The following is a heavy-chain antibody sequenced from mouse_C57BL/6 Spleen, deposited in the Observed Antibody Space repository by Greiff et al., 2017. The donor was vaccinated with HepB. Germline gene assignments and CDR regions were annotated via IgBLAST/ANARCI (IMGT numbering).Heavy chain of an antibody. CDR3: ARYPLRRYFDV. V-gene: IGHV7-3*01. D-gene: IGHD1-2*01. CDR1: GFTFTDYY. Sequence: EVKLVESGGGLVQPGGSLSLSCAASGFTFTDYYMSWVRQPPGKALEWLGFIRNKANGYTTEYSASVKGRFTISRDNSQSILYLQMNALRAEDSATYYCARYPLRRYFDVWGTGTTVTVSS. J-gene: IGHJ1*03. CDR2: IRNKANGYTT.